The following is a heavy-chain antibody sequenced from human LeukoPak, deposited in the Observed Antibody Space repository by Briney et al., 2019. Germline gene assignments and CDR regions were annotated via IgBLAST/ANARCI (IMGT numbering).Heavy chain of an antibody. V-gene: IGHV1-69*06. D-gene: IGHD5-12*01. CDR1: GGTFSSYA. CDR2: IIPIFGTA. J-gene: IGHJ4*02. CDR3: AREARGWLGYFDY. Sequence: SVKVSCKASGGTFSSYAISWVRQAPGQGLEWMGGIIPIFGTANYAQKFQGRVTITADKSTSTAYMELSSLRSEDTAVYYCAREARGWLGYFDYWGQGTLVTVSS.